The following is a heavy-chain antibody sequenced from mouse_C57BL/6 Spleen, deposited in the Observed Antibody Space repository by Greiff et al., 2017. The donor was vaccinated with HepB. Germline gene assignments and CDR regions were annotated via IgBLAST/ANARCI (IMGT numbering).Heavy chain of an antibody. CDR2: INPNNGGT. Sequence: LVKPGASVKISCKASGYTFTDYYMNWVKQSHGKSLEWIGDINPNNGGTSYNQKFKGKATLTVDKSSSTAYMELRSLTSEDSAVYYCARSFAWFAYWGQGTLVTVSA. V-gene: IGHV1-26*01. CDR1: GYTFTDYY. J-gene: IGHJ3*01. CDR3: ARSFAWFAY.